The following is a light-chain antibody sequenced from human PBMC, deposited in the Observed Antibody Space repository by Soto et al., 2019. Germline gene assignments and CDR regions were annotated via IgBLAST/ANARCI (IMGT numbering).Light chain of an antibody. CDR2: GAS. J-gene: IGKJ2*01. CDR1: QSVGRT. Sequence: EIVMTQSPATLSVSPGERDTLSCRASQSVGRTLAWYQQKPGQSPRILVYGASTRANGTPARFSGSGSGTEFTLTISSLQSEDVAVYYCQQYNQWPPYTFGQGTKVEIK. V-gene: IGKV3-15*01. CDR3: QQYNQWPPYT.